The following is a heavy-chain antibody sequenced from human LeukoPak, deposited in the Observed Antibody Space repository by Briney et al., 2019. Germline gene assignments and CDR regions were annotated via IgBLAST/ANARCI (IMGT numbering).Heavy chain of an antibody. J-gene: IGHJ4*02. CDR3: AKGLGTANYLDY. D-gene: IGHD5-18*01. V-gene: IGHV3-30*18. CDR2: ISYDGSNK. CDR1: GFTFSSYG. Sequence: GGSLRLSCAASGFTFSSYGMHWVRQAPGKGLEWVAVISYDGSNKYYADSVKGRFTISRDNSKNTLYLQMNSLRAEDTAVYYCAKGLGTANYLDYWGQGTLVTVSS.